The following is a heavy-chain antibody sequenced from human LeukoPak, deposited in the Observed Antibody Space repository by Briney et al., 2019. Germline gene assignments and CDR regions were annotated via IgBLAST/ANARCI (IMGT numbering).Heavy chain of an antibody. V-gene: IGHV3-48*01. Sequence: GGSLRLSCAASGFTFSSYSMNWVRQAPGKGLEWVSYISSSSSTIYYADSVKGRFTISRDNAKNSLYLQMNSLRAEDTAVYYSARIMWSRGSSGAFDIWGQGTMVTVSS. J-gene: IGHJ3*02. D-gene: IGHD2-21*01. CDR1: GFTFSSYS. CDR2: ISSSSSTI. CDR3: ARIMWSRGSSGAFDI.